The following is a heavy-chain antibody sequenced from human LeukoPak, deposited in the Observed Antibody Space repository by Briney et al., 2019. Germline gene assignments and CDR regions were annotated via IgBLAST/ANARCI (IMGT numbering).Heavy chain of an antibody. CDR2: ISSSSSTI. CDR3: ARHWGRIAARLYYYYYMDV. CDR1: GFTFSSYS. V-gene: IGHV3-48*04. Sequence: GGSLRLSCAASGFTFSSYSMNWVRQAPGKGLEWVSYISSSSSTIYYADSVKGRFTISRDNAKNSLYLQMNSLRAEDTAVYYCARHWGRIAARLYYYYYMDVWGKGTTVTVSS. D-gene: IGHD6-6*01. J-gene: IGHJ6*03.